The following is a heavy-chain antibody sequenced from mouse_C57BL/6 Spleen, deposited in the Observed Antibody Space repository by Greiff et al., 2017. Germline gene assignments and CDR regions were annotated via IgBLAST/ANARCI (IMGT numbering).Heavy chain of an antibody. CDR2: INPSTGGT. V-gene: IGHV1-42*01. CDR1: GYSFTGYY. J-gene: IGHJ2*01. Sequence: EVQLQQSGPELVKPGASVKISCKASGYSFTGYYMNWVKQSPEKSLEWIGEINPSTGGTTYNQKFKAKATLTVDKSSSTAYMQLKSLTSEDSAVYYCASHYYGSSLFDYWGQGTTLTVSS. CDR3: ASHYYGSSLFDY. D-gene: IGHD1-1*01.